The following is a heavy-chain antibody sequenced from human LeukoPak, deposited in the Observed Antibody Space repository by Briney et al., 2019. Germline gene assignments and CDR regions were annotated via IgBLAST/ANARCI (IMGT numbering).Heavy chain of an antibody. J-gene: IGHJ3*02. CDR3: ARDQAYATSGYRPWAFDI. V-gene: IGHV3-7*01. CDR1: GFTFHTYW. Sequence: GGSLRLSCVASGFTFHTYWMSWVRQAPGKGLEWVANIKQDGSEKYYVDSVKGRFTISRDNAKNTLSVQMNSLRAEDTAVYYCARDQAYATSGYRPWAFDIWGQGTMVTVSS. D-gene: IGHD3-22*01. CDR2: IKQDGSEK.